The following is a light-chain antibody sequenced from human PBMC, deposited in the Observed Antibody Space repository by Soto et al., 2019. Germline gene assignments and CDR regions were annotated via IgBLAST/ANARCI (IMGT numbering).Light chain of an antibody. V-gene: IGKV3-15*01. J-gene: IGKJ4*01. Sequence: EIVMTQSPATLSVSPGERATLSCRASQSVSSNLAWYQQKPGQAPRLLIYAASTRATGIPARFSGSGSGTEFTLTISSLQSEDFAVYYCQQYNKRPLTFGGGTKGEIK. CDR2: AAS. CDR1: QSVSSN. CDR3: QQYNKRPLT.